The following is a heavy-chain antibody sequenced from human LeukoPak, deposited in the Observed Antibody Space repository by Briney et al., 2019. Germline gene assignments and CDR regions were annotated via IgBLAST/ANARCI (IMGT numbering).Heavy chain of an antibody. D-gene: IGHD3-10*01. CDR1: GDSVSSNSAA. CDR3: ATELGFGGDIATSGGYYGMDV. CDR2: TYYRSKWYN. V-gene: IGHV6-1*01. J-gene: IGHJ6*01. Sequence: SQTLSLTCAISGDSVSSNSAAWNWIRQSPSRGLEWLGRTYYRSKWYNDYAVSVKSRITINPDTSKNQFSLQLNSVTPEDTAVYYCATELGFGGDIATSGGYYGMDVWGQGTTVTVSS.